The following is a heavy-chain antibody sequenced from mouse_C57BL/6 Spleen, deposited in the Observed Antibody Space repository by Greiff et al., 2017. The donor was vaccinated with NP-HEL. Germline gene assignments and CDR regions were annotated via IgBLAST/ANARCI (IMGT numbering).Heavy chain of an antibody. CDR2: INPSTGGT. CDR3: ARGGYYDAY. D-gene: IGHD2-3*01. V-gene: IGHV1-42*01. Sequence: VQLQQSGPELVKPGASVKISCKASGYSFTGYYMNWVKQSPEKSLEWIGEINPSTGGTTYNQKFKAKATLTVNKSSSTAYMQLKSLTSEDSAVYYCARGGYYDAYWGQGTLVTVSA. CDR1: GYSFTGYY. J-gene: IGHJ3*01.